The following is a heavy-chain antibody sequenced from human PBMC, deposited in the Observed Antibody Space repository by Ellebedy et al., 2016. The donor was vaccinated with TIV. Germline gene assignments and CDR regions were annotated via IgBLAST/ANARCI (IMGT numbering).Heavy chain of an antibody. CDR1: GLTFSRYG. V-gene: IGHV3-33*05. Sequence: GESLKISCVASGLTFSRYGMHWVRQIPGRGLEWVAVISYDGRDKYYVDSVKGRFSISRDNSKNTLYLQMDSLRVEDTAKYYCARDLGALGDSTGIGVTWGQGTLVTVSS. J-gene: IGHJ1*01. CDR2: ISYDGRDK. CDR3: ARDLGALGDSTGIGVT. D-gene: IGHD1-26*01.